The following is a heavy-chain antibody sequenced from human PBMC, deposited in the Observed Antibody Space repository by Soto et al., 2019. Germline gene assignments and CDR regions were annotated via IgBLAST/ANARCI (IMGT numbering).Heavy chain of an antibody. CDR2: MHTSGST. CDR3: ARDNSKDYADYAGDAFDI. Sequence: PSETLSLTCTVSGGSISSGNYYWSWIRQPPGKGLEWIGYMHTSGSTDYNPSLKSRATISVDTSKNQFSLRLSSVTAADTAVYYCARDNSKDYADYAGDAFDIWGLGTMVT. V-gene: IGHV4-30-4*01. J-gene: IGHJ3*02. D-gene: IGHD4-17*01. CDR1: GGSISSGNYY.